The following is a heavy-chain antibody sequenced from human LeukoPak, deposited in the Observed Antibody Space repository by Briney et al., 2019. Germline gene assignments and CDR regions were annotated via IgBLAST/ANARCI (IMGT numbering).Heavy chain of an antibody. CDR1: GYTFTSYG. CDR3: ARDKLPAAIEYYYYGMDV. CDR2: ISAYNGNT. J-gene: IGHJ6*02. Sequence: ASVKVSCKASGYTFTSYGISWVRQAPGQGLEWMGWISAYNGNTNYAQKLQGRVTMTTDTSTSTAYMELRSLRSDDTAVYYCARDKLPAAIEYYYYGMDVWGQGTTVTVSS. D-gene: IGHD2-2*01. V-gene: IGHV1-18*01.